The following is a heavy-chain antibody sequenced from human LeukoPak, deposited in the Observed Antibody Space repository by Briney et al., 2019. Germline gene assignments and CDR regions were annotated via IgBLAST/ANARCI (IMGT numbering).Heavy chain of an antibody. Sequence: ASVKASCKASGYTFTGYYMHWVRQAPGQGLEWMGRINPNSGGTNYAQKFQGRVTMTRDTSISTAYMELSRLRSDDTAVYYCARTRLRYYGSGSYHTYYFDYWGQGTLVTVSS. CDR2: INPNSGGT. J-gene: IGHJ4*02. V-gene: IGHV1-2*06. CDR3: ARTRLRYYGSGSYHTYYFDY. CDR1: GYTFTGYY. D-gene: IGHD3-10*01.